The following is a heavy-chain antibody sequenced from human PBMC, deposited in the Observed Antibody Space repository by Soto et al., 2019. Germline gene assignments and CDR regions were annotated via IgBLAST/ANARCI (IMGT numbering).Heavy chain of an antibody. CDR3: ARVYPSDTRYGYVGNNLFDP. Sequence: GASVKVSCKASGYTFTSYYMHWVRQAPGQGLEWMGIINPSGGSTSYAQKFQGRVTMTRDTSTSTVYMELSSLRSEDTAVYYCARVYPSDTRYGYVGNNLFDPWGQGTLVTVSS. CDR1: GYTFTSYY. D-gene: IGHD5-18*01. J-gene: IGHJ5*02. CDR2: INPSGGST. V-gene: IGHV1-46*03.